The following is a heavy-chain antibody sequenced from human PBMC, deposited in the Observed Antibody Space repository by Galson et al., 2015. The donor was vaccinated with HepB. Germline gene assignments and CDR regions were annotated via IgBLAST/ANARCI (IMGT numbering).Heavy chain of an antibody. Sequence: SLRLSCAASGFTFSSYAMSWVRQAPGKGLEWVSAISGSGGSTYYADSVKGRFTISRDNSKNTLYLQMNSLRAEDTAVYYCAKVPYSGYDKYYFDYWGQGTLVTVSS. V-gene: IGHV3-23*01. CDR1: GFTFSSYA. D-gene: IGHD5-12*01. J-gene: IGHJ4*02. CDR2: ISGSGGST. CDR3: AKVPYSGYDKYYFDY.